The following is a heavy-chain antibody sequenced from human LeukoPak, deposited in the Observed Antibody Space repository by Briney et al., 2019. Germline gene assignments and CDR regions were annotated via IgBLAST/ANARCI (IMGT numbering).Heavy chain of an antibody. Sequence: GASVKVSCKASGYTFIIYDINWVRQATGQGLEWMGWMNPNSGNTGYAQKFQGRVTMTRNTSISTAYMELSSLRFEDTAVYYCARSFTGGWFDPWGQGTLVTVSS. CDR2: MNPNSGNT. V-gene: IGHV1-8*01. CDR1: GYTFIIYD. J-gene: IGHJ5*02. CDR3: ARSFTGGWFDP. D-gene: IGHD1-26*01.